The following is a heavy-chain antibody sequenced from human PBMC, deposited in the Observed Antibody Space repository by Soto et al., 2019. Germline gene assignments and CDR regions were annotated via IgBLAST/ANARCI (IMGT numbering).Heavy chain of an antibody. D-gene: IGHD6-19*01. J-gene: IGHJ5*02. CDR1: GFSFSSHS. Sequence: PGGSLRLSGAASGFSFSSHSFNWVRQAPWQGLEWVAYISSRSSLILYADSVRGRFVISRDNALNSLYLQMNSPRDEDTAIYYCARERGEYDSGWYIDRWGQGTPVTVSS. V-gene: IGHV3-21*06. CDR3: ARERGEYDSGWYIDR. CDR2: ISSRSSLI.